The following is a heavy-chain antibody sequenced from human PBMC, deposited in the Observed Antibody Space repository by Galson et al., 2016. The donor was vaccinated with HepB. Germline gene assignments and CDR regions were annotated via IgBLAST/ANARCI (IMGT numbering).Heavy chain of an antibody. CDR2: VWYEGNNK. CDR3: ARDRGGWYPDH. Sequence: SLRLSCVASGFSFSTYGMHWVRQAPGKGPEWVAVVWYEGNNKYYADSVKARFTISRDNSKNTVYLQMNSLRAEDTAVYFCARDRGGWYPDHWGQGTLVTVSS. J-gene: IGHJ4*02. V-gene: IGHV3-33*01. D-gene: IGHD6-19*01. CDR1: GFSFSTYG.